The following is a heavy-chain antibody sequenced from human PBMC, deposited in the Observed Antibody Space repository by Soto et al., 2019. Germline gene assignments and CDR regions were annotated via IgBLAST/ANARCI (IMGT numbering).Heavy chain of an antibody. CDR1: GFTFSSYA. D-gene: IGHD6-13*01. CDR3: ARDRSIAAAMYYFDY. Sequence: GGSLRLSCAASGFTFSSYAMHWVRQAPGKGLEWVAVISYDGSNKYYADSVKGRFTVSRDNSKNTLYLQMNSLRAEDTAVYYCARDRSIAAAMYYFDYWGQGTLVTVSS. J-gene: IGHJ4*02. CDR2: ISYDGSNK. V-gene: IGHV3-30-3*01.